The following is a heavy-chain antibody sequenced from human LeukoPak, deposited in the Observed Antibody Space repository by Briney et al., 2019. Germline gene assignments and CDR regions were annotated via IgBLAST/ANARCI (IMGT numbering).Heavy chain of an antibody. J-gene: IGHJ4*02. Sequence: SETLSLTCTVSGGSISSYYWSWIRQPPGKGLEWIGYIYYSGSTYYNPSLKSRVTISVDTSKNQFSLKLSSVTAADTAVYYCARDGGIAAAGTSSYWGQGTLVTVSS. D-gene: IGHD6-13*01. CDR1: GGSISSYY. CDR3: ARDGGIAAAGTSSY. V-gene: IGHV4-59*12. CDR2: IYYSGST.